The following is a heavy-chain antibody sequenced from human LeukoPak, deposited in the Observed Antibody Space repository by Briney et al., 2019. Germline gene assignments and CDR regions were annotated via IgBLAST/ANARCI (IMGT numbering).Heavy chain of an antibody. D-gene: IGHD6-13*01. J-gene: IGHJ3*02. CDR2: IYYSGST. CDR3: ARVAVKQQLFDAFDI. Sequence: KPSETLSLTCTVSGGPISSYYWSWIRQPPGKGLEWIGYIYYSGSTNYNPSLKSRVTISVDTSKNQFSLKLSSVTAADTAVYYCARVAVKQQLFDAFDIWGQGTMVTVSS. CDR1: GGPISSYY. V-gene: IGHV4-59*01.